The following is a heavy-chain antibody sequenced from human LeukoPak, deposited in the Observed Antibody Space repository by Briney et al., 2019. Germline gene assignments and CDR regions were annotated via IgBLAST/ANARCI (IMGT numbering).Heavy chain of an antibody. J-gene: IGHJ4*02. CDR2: ISSNGGST. Sequence: GGSLRLSCAASGFTFSSYAMHWVRQAPGKGLEYVSAISSNGGSTYSANSVKGRFIISRDNSKNTLYLQMGSLRAEDMAVYYCARDHAALRYYFDYWGQGTLITVSS. D-gene: IGHD1-14*01. CDR1: GFTFSSYA. V-gene: IGHV3-64*01. CDR3: ARDHAALRYYFDY.